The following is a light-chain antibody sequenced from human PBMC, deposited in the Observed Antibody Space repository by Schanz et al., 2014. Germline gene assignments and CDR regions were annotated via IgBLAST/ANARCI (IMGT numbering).Light chain of an antibody. J-gene: IGKJ2*01. CDR3: QQRNNWPGGYT. CDR1: QRVRQRS. Sequence: GEREKKKCRVVQRVRQRSYAWYQQKPGQAAMFLIYGASSRAPGIPDRFSGSGSGTDYTLTISSLEPEDFADYYCQQRNNWPGGYTYGQGTKLQIK. CDR2: GAS. V-gene: IGKV3D-20*02.